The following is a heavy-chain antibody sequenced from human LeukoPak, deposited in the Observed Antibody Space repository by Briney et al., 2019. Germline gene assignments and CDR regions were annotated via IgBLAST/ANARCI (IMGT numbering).Heavy chain of an antibody. V-gene: IGHV4-34*01. CDR1: GVSFSGYY. CDR2: INHSGST. Sequence: SETLSLTCAVYGVSFSGYYWSWIRQPPGKGLEWIGEINHSGSTNYNPSLKSRVTISVDTSKNQFSLKLSSVTAADTAVYYCVRGRGYNSFDYWGQGTLVTVSS. CDR3: VRGRGYNSFDY. D-gene: IGHD2/OR15-2a*01. J-gene: IGHJ4*02.